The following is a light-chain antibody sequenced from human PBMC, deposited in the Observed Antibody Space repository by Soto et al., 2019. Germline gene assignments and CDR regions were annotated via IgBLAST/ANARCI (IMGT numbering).Light chain of an antibody. CDR3: CSYAGSSTYV. Sequence: QSALTQPRSVSGSPGQSVTISCTGTSSDVGGFNSVSWYQQHPGKAPKLMIYEGSKRPSGVSNRFSGSKSGNTASLTISGLQAEDEADYYCCSYAGSSTYVFGTGTKVTAL. V-gene: IGLV2-23*01. CDR1: SSDVGGFNS. CDR2: EGS. J-gene: IGLJ1*01.